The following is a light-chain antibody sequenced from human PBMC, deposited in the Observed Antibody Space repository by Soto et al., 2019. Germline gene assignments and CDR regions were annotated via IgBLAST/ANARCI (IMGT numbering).Light chain of an antibody. CDR3: SSYTSSTPRDGV. V-gene: IGLV2-14*01. CDR1: SSDVGGHNY. CDR2: EVT. Sequence: QSVLTQPASVSGSPGQSITISCTGTSSDVGGHNYVSWYQQHPGTAPKLMIYEVTNRPSGVSNRFSGSKSGNTASLTISGLQAEDEADYYCSSYTSSTPRDGVFGGGTEVTVL. J-gene: IGLJ3*02.